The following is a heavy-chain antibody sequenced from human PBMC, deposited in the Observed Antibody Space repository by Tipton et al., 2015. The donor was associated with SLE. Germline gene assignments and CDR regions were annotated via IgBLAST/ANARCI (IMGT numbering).Heavy chain of an antibody. CDR2: TSYDGSNK. D-gene: IGHD6-19*01. Sequence: QVQLVQSGGGVVQPGRSLRLSCAASGFTFSTYAMHWVRQAPGKGLEWVAITSYDGSNKYYADSVKGRFTISRDNAKNSLSLQMNSLRTEDTALYYCVKDQGSGWSDAFDIWGHGTMVTVSS. V-gene: IGHV3-30*04. CDR1: GFTFSTYA. J-gene: IGHJ3*02. CDR3: VKDQGSGWSDAFDI.